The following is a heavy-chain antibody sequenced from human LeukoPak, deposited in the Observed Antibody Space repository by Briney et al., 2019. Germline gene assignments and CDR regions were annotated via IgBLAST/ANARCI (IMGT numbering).Heavy chain of an antibody. D-gene: IGHD6-13*01. V-gene: IGHV1-18*01. CDR2: ISAYNGNT. J-gene: IGHJ5*02. CDR1: GYTLTSYG. CDR3: AGYSSSWYWFDP. Sequence: ASVKVSCKASGYTLTSYGISWVRQAPGHGLEWIGWISAYNGNTNYAQKLQGRVTMTTDTSTSTAYMELRSLRSDDTAVYYCAGYSSSWYWFDPWGQGTLVTVSS.